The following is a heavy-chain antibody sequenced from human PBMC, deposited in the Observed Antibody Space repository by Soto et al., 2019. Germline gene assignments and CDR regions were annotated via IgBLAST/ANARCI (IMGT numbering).Heavy chain of an antibody. Sequence: ASVKVSCKASGYTFTGYYMHWVRQAPGQGLEWMGWINPNSGGTNYAQKFQGWVTMTRDTSISTAYMELSRLRSDDTAVYYCARGGVREPHYGMDVWGQGTTVTVSS. CDR2: INPNSGGT. J-gene: IGHJ6*02. V-gene: IGHV1-2*04. CDR3: ARGGVREPHYGMDV. D-gene: IGHD3-10*02. CDR1: GYTFTGYY.